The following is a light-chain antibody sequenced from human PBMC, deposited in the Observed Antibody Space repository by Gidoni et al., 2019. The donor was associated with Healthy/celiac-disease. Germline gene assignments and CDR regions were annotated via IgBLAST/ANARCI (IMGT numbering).Light chain of an antibody. Sequence: TQSPSSLSASVGDRVTITCRASQSISSYLNWYQQKPRKAPKLLIYAASSLQSGVPSRFSGRGSGTDFTLTISSLQPEDFATYYCQQSYSTPCTFXQXTKLEIK. CDR1: QSISSY. CDR2: AAS. CDR3: QQSYSTPCT. J-gene: IGKJ2*02. V-gene: IGKV1-39*01.